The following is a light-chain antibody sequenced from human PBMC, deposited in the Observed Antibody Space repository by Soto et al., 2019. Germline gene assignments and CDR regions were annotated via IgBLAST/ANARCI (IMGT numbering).Light chain of an antibody. CDR3: SSYSTSTTRV. V-gene: IGLV2-14*03. CDR1: SSDVGRYNY. J-gene: IGLJ1*01. Sequence: QSALTQPASVSGSPGQSITISCTGTSSDVGRYNYVSWYQQHPGKAPQLMIYDVSKRPSGVSTRFSGSKSGNTASLTISGLQAEDEADYYCSSYSTSTTRVFGTGTKLTVL. CDR2: DVS.